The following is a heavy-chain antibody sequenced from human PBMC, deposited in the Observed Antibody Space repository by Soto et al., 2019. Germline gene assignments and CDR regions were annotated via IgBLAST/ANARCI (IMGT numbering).Heavy chain of an antibody. V-gene: IGHV3-21*01. CDR1: GFTFRSFG. D-gene: IGHD3-10*02. Sequence: GGSLRLSCAASGFTFRSFGINWVRQAPGKGLEWVSSISSHSDYIYYADSVKGRFSISRDNAKNSVSLQMNSLGAEDTAVYYCARVLCSELNWLDPWGQGTMVTV. J-gene: IGHJ5*02. CDR3: ARVLCSELNWLDP. CDR2: ISSHSDYI.